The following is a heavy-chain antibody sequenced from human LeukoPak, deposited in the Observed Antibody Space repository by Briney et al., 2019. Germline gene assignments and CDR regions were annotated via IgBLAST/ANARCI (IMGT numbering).Heavy chain of an antibody. D-gene: IGHD1-26*01. CDR3: TTDLRWEFLGPDY. Sequence: PGGSLRLSCAASGFTFSSYAMSWVRQAPGKGLEWVGRIKSKTYGGTTDYAAPVKGRFTISRDDSKNTVYLEMNSLKTEDTGVYYCTTDLRWEFLGPDYWGQGTLVTVSS. CDR1: GFTFSSYA. CDR2: IKSKTYGGTT. J-gene: IGHJ4*02. V-gene: IGHV3-15*01.